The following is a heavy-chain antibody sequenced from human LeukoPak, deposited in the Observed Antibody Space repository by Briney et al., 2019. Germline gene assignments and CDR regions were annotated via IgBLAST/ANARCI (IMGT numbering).Heavy chain of an antibody. D-gene: IGHD1-14*01. V-gene: IGHV1-2*02. Sequence: ASAKVSCKASGYTFTGYYMHWVRQAPGQGLEWMGWINPNSGGTNYAQKFQGRVTMTRDTSISTAYMELSRLRSDDTAVYYCARTGGRLTTELDYWGQGTLVTVSS. CDR2: INPNSGGT. J-gene: IGHJ4*02. CDR1: GYTFTGYY. CDR3: ARTGGRLTTELDY.